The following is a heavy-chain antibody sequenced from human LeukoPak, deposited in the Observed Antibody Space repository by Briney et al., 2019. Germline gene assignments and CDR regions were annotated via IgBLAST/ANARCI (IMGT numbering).Heavy chain of an antibody. D-gene: IGHD3-3*01. CDR3: ARAGRYDFWSGYPPRGGYYYMDV. CDR2: IYDSGTT. J-gene: IGHJ6*03. V-gene: IGHV4-4*07. Sequence: SETLSLTCTVSGGSLNSYYWSWVRQSAGKGLEWIGRIYDSGTTKYNPSLKSRVDMSVDTSKSQFSLKLSSVTAADTAVYYCARAGRYDFWSGYPPRGGYYYMDVWGKGTTVTVSS. CDR1: GGSLNSYY.